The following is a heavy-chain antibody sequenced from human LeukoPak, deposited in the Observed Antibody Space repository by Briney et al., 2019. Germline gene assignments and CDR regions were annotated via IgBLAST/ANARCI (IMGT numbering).Heavy chain of an antibody. V-gene: IGHV5-51*01. CDR3: ARFRISNWNDGSYFDY. CDR2: IYPGDSDT. Sequence: GESLKISCKGSGYSFASYWIGWVRQMPGKGLEWMGIIYPGDSDTRYSPSFQGQVTISADKSISTAYLQWSSLKASDTAMYYCARFRISNWNDGSYFDYWGQGTLVTVSS. D-gene: IGHD1-20*01. J-gene: IGHJ4*02. CDR1: GYSFASYW.